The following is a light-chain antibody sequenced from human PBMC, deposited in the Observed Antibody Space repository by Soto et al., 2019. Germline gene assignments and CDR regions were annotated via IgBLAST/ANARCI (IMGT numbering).Light chain of an antibody. CDR1: QSVRST. CDR3: QQYETRGT. CDR2: GAS. J-gene: IGKJ1*01. Sequence: EIVMTQSPATLSVSPGERATLSCRASQSVRSTVAWYQQKPGQAPRLLIYGASTRATGIPDRISGSGSGTAFTLTISSLQYEDFAVYYCQQYETRGTFGQGTRVEIK. V-gene: IGKV3-15*01.